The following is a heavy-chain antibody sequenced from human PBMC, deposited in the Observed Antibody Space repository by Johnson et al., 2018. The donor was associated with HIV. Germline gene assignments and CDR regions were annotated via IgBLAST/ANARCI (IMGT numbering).Heavy chain of an antibody. CDR1: GFTFSSYA. J-gene: IGHJ3*02. CDR2: IWYDGSNK. V-gene: IGHV3-33*08. Sequence: QVQLVESGGGVVQPGRSLRLSCAASGFTFSSYAMHWVRQAPGKGLEWVAVIWYDGSNKYYADSVKGRFTISRDISKNTLYLQMNSLRAEDTAVYYCAREIIAAADDICGQGTMVTVSS. CDR3: AREIIAAADDI. D-gene: IGHD6-13*01.